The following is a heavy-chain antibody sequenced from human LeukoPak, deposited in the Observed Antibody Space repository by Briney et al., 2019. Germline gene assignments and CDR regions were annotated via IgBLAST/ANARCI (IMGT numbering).Heavy chain of an antibody. CDR1: GYTFTSYD. CDR2: MNPNSGNT. D-gene: IGHD5-24*01. J-gene: IGHJ4*02. CDR3: ARGPEMGYELGIDY. Sequence: ASVRVSCKASGYTFTSYDINWVRQAPGQGLEWMGWMNPNSGNTGYAQTFQGRVTMTRNTSISTAYMELSSLRSEDTAVYYCARGPEMGYELGIDYWGQGTLVTVSS. V-gene: IGHV1-8*01.